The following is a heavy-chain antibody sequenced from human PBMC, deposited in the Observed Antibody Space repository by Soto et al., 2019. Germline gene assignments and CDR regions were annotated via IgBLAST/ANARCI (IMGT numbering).Heavy chain of an antibody. CDR1: GASIISENW. CDR3: AKSWELRRFFAS. Sequence: QVQLQESGPGLVKPSGTLSLTCAVSGASIISENWCTWVRQSPGKGLEWIGEIHHTGSTTYNPSLDSRVTMSVDKSKNHFSLILSSVTAADTALYYCAKSWELRRFFASWGQGTLVTVSS. V-gene: IGHV4-4*02. J-gene: IGHJ4*02. CDR2: IHHTGST. D-gene: IGHD1-26*01.